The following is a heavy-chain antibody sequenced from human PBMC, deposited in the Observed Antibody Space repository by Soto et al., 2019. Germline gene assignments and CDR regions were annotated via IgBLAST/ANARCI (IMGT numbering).Heavy chain of an antibody. D-gene: IGHD3-10*01. J-gene: IGHJ6*02. Sequence: SVKVSCKTSGDTFSSYAISWVRQAPGQGLEWMGGIIPIFGTANYAQKFQGRVTITADESTSTAYMELSSLRSEDTAVYYCARDPVYGSGSSKPRYYYYYGMDVWGQGTTVTVSS. CDR3: ARDPVYGSGSSKPRYYYYYGMDV. CDR1: GDTFSSYA. V-gene: IGHV1-69*13. CDR2: IIPIFGTA.